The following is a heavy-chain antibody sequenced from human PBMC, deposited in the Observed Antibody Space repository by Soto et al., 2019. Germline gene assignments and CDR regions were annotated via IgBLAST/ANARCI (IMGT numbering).Heavy chain of an antibody. CDR3: ARGGFSSSYRVDY. Sequence: QVQLVQSGAEVKKPGSSVKVSCKASGGTLSNYAINWVRQAPGQGLEWMGGIIPMFGTANYAQKFQGRVTITADGSTSTAYMELSSLRSEDTAVYYCARGGFSSSYRVDYWGQGTLVAVSS. CDR1: GGTLSNYA. J-gene: IGHJ4*02. V-gene: IGHV1-69*01. D-gene: IGHD6-6*01. CDR2: IIPMFGTA.